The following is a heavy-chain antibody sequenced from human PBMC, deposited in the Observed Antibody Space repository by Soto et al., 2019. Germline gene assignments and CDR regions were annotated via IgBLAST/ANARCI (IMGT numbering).Heavy chain of an antibody. J-gene: IGHJ6*02. CDR2: KHHSGST. CDR3: AYSSGWWRLDV. D-gene: IGHD6-19*01. V-gene: IGHV4-4*02. CDR1: GGSINNGYW. Sequence: QVHLQESGPGLVKPSGTLSLTCGVSGGSINNGYWWTWVRQPPGKGLEWIGEKHHSGSTNYNLSLKRRVSISLDKSKHQFSLILSSVTAADTAVYYCAYSSGWWRLDVWGQGTTVTVSS.